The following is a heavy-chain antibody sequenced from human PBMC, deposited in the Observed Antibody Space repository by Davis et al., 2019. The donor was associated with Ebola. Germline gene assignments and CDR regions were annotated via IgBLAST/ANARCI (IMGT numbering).Heavy chain of an antibody. CDR1: GGSFSGYY. Sequence: MPSETLSLTCAVYGGSFSGYYWSWIRQPPGKGLEWIGQIQYSRYTKYNPSLKSRVTMSTDTSKNQFSLKLTSVTAADTAIYYCAGGYNFDHWGLGTLVTVSS. V-gene: IGHV4-34*01. J-gene: IGHJ4*01. CDR3: AGGYNFDH. D-gene: IGHD6-25*01. CDR2: IQYSRYT.